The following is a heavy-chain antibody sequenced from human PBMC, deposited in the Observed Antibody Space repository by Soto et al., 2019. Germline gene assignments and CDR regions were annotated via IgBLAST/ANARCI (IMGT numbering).Heavy chain of an antibody. J-gene: IGHJ6*01. CDR1: GGSISSYY. V-gene: IGHV4-59*01. D-gene: IGHD6-6*01. Sequence: PSETLSLTCTVSGGSISSYYWSWIRQPPGKGLEWIGYIYYSGSTNYNPSLKSRVTISVDTSKNQFSLKLSSVTAADTAVYYCAREYSSSSGHYYYGMEVWGQGTTVTVSS. CDR3: AREYSSSSGHYYYGMEV. CDR2: IYYSGST.